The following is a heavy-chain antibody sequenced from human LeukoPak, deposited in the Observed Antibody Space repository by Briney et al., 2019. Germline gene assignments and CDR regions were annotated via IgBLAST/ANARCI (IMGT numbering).Heavy chain of an antibody. CDR1: GFTFSSYA. V-gene: IGHV3-64*04. D-gene: IGHD3-10*01. CDR2: ISSNGGST. CDR3: ARDDQSVTMGRGQVNYYYYYGMDV. J-gene: IGHJ6*02. Sequence: GGSLRLSCSASGFTFSSYAMHWVRQAPGKGLEYVSAISSNGGSTYYADSVKGRFTISRDNPRNTLFLQMNSVRAEDTAVYYCARDDQSVTMGRGQVNYYYYYGMDVWGQGTTVTVSS.